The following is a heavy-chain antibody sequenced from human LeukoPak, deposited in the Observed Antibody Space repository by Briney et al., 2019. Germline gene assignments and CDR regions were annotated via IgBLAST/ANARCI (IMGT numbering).Heavy chain of an antibody. CDR1: GYTFTGYY. D-gene: IGHD2-15*01. J-gene: IGHJ6*02. Sequence: ASVKVSCKASGYTFTGYYMHWVRQAPGQGLEWMGWINPNSGGTNYAQKFQGRVTMTRGTAISTAYMELSRLRSDDTAVYYCAKRQYCSGGSCYSPKFLYYYYGMDVWGQGTTVTVSS. CDR2: INPNSGGT. CDR3: AKRQYCSGGSCYSPKFLYYYYGMDV. V-gene: IGHV1-2*02.